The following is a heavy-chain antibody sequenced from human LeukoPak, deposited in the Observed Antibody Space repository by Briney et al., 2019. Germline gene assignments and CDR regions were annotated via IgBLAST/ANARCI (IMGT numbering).Heavy chain of an antibody. V-gene: IGHV3-48*03. D-gene: IGHD6-13*01. CDR3: ARVQQPSGIQGYYYGMDV. CDR2: ISSGGSTT. CDR1: GFTFSSYE. J-gene: IGHJ6*02. Sequence: PGGSLRLSCAASGFTFSSYEMKWVRQAPGKGLERVSYISSGGSTTYYADSVKGRFTISRDNAKNSLYLQMNSLRAEDTAVYYCARVQQPSGIQGYYYGMDVWGQGTLVTVSS.